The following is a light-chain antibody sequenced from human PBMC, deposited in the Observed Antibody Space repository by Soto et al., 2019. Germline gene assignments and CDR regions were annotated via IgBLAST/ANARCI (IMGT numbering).Light chain of an antibody. CDR2: DVS. CDR1: SSDVGAFNY. J-gene: IGLJ1*01. Sequence: QSVLTQPASVSGSPGQATTISCSGTSSDVGAFNYVSWYQQHPGKAPKLMIHDVSNRPSGVSNRFSGSKSGNTASLTISGLRAEDEADYYCNSYTSNNTYVFGTGTKVTVL. V-gene: IGLV2-14*03. CDR3: NSYTSNNTYV.